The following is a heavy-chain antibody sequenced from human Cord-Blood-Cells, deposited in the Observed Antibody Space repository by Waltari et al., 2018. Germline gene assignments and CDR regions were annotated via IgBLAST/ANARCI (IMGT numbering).Heavy chain of an antibody. J-gene: IGHJ3*02. Sequence: QVQLVQSGAEVKKPGASVKVSCKASGYTFTSYYMHWVRQAPGQGLEWMGIINPSGGSTSYAQKCQGRVTRTRDTSKSTVYMELSSLRSEDTAVYYCARGGITIFGVVIIHDAFDIWGQGTMVTVSS. CDR1: GYTFTSYY. D-gene: IGHD3-3*01. CDR2: INPSGGST. CDR3: ARGGITIFGVVIIHDAFDI. V-gene: IGHV1-46*01.